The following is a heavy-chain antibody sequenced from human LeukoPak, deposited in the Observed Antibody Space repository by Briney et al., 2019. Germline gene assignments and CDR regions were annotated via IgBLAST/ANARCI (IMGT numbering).Heavy chain of an antibody. J-gene: IGHJ4*02. CDR3: ASRLDTYYDFWSGYY. V-gene: IGHV4-30-2*06. CDR2: INHSGRT. Sequence: SETLSLTCAVSGGSISSGGYSWSWIRHSPGKGLEWIGEINHSGRTNYNPSLKSRVTISVDTSKNQISLRLSSVTAADTALYYCASRLDTYYDFWSGYYWGQGTLVTVSS. D-gene: IGHD3-3*01. CDR1: GGSISSGGYS.